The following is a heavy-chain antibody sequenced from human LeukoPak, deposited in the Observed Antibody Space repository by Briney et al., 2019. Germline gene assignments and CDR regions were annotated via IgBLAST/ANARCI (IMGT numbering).Heavy chain of an antibody. J-gene: IGHJ4*02. CDR2: IYYSGST. Sequence: ASETLSLTCTVSGGSISSSSYYWGWIRQPPGKGLEWIGSIYYSGSTYYNPSLKSRVTISVDTSKNQFSLKLSSVTAADTAVYYCASPLGYCSSTACYGDYWGQGTLVTVSS. CDR3: ASPLGYCSSTACYGDY. V-gene: IGHV4-39*01. D-gene: IGHD2-2*01. CDR1: GGSISSSSYY.